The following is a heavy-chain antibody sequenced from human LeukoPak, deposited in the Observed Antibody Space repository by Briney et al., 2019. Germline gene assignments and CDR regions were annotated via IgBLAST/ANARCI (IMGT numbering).Heavy chain of an antibody. D-gene: IGHD6-13*01. CDR2: IKSKTDGGTT. V-gene: IGHV3-15*01. CDR3: TTDAYSSSPYYYYMDV. Sequence: GGSLRLSCAASGFTFSNAWMSWVRQAPGKGLEWVGRIKSKTDGGTTDYAAPVKGRFTISRDDSKNTLYLQMNSLKTEDTAVYYCTTDAYSSSPYYYYMDVWGKGTTVTVSS. CDR1: GFTFSNAW. J-gene: IGHJ6*03.